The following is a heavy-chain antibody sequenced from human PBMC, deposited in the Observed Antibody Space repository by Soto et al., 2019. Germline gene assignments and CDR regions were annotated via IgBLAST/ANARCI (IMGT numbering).Heavy chain of an antibody. V-gene: IGHV5-51*01. CDR1: GYSFTSYW. CDR3: ASPSSSSSPWFDP. J-gene: IGHJ5*02. CDR2: IYPGDSDT. D-gene: IGHD6-6*01. Sequence: GESLKISCKGSGYSFTSYWIGWVRQMPGKGLEGMGIIYPGDSDTRYSPSFQCQVTISADKSISTAYLQWSSPQAPDTAIYSCASPSSSSSPWFDPWGRRTMVTVSS.